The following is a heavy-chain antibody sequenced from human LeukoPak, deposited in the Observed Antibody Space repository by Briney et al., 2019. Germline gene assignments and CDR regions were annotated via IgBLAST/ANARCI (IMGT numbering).Heavy chain of an antibody. Sequence: GGSLRLSCAASGFTFSSYAMTWVRQAPGKGLEWVSTIINSGATIYYADSVKGRFTISRDNAKNSLYLQMNSLRAEDTAVYYCARGGAATVKYYGDSYWGQGTLVTVSS. J-gene: IGHJ4*02. CDR1: GFTFSSYA. D-gene: IGHD4-17*01. CDR3: ARGGAATVKYYGDSY. V-gene: IGHV3-48*04. CDR2: IINSGATI.